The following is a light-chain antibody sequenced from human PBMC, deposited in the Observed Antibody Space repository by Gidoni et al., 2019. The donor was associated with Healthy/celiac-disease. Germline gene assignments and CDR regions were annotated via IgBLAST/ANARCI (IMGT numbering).Light chain of an antibody. V-gene: IGKV1-39*01. CDR1: QSISSY. CDR3: KQSYSTPHA. Sequence: DIQMTQSPSSLSASVGDRVTITCRASQSISSYLNWYQQKPVKAPKLLIYAASSLQSGVPSRFSGSGSGTDFTLTISSLQPEDFATYYCKQSYSTPHAFGGGTKVEIK. CDR2: AAS. J-gene: IGKJ4*01.